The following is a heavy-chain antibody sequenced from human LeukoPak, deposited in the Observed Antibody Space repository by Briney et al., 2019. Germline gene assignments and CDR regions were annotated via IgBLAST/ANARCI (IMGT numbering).Heavy chain of an antibody. Sequence: GGSLRLSCAASGFTFSSYAMSWVRQAPGKGLGWVSAISGSGGSTYSADSVKGRFTISRDNSKNTLYLQMNSLRAEDTAVYYCAREKLRSINWFDPWGQGTLVTVSS. CDR2: ISGSGGST. D-gene: IGHD2/OR15-2a*01. CDR1: GFTFSSYA. J-gene: IGHJ5*02. V-gene: IGHV3-23*01. CDR3: AREKLRSINWFDP.